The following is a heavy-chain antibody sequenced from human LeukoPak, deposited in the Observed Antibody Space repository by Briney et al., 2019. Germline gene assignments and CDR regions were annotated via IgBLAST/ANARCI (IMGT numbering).Heavy chain of an antibody. J-gene: IGHJ6*02. CDR2: MNPNSGNT. CDR1: GYTFTSYD. D-gene: IGHD1-1*01. Sequence: ASVKVSCKASGYTFTSYDINWVRQATXXXXXWMGWMNPNSGNTGYAQKFQGRVTMTRNTSISTAYMELSSLRSEDTAVYYCARKFPYLGYAYYYYYGMDVWGQGTTVTVSS. CDR3: ARKFPYLGYAYYYYYGMDV. V-gene: IGHV1-8*01.